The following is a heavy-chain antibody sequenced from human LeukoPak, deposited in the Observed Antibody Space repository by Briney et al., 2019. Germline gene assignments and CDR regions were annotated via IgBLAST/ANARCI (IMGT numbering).Heavy chain of an antibody. CDR2: IKEDGSEK. CDR3: ARDSSGYQ. J-gene: IGHJ4*02. V-gene: IGHV3-7*01. CDR1: GFTFSTYW. D-gene: IGHD3-22*01. Sequence: GGSLRLSCAASGFTFSTYWMSWVRQAPGKGLEWVASIKEDGSEKYYGDSVKGRFTISRDNAKNSLYLQMNSLRAEDTAVYYCARDSSGYQWGQGTLVTVSS.